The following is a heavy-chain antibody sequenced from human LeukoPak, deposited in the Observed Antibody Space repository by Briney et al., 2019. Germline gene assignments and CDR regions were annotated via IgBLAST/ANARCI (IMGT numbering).Heavy chain of an antibody. Sequence: SVKVSCKASGGTFSSYAISWVRQAPGQGLEWMGRIIPILGIANYAQKFQGRVTITADKSTSTAYMELSSLRSEDTAVYYCARSESITIFGVVIGGNWFDPWGQGTLVTVSS. J-gene: IGHJ5*02. CDR2: IIPILGIA. D-gene: IGHD3-3*01. CDR1: GGTFSSYA. CDR3: ARSESITIFGVVIGGNWFDP. V-gene: IGHV1-69*04.